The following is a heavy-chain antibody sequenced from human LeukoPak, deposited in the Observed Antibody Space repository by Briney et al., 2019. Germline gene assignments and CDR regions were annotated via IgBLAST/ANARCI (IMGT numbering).Heavy chain of an antibody. V-gene: IGHV3-30*04. D-gene: IGHD3-10*01. CDR2: ISYDGSNK. Sequence: GGSLRLSCAASGFTFSSYAMHWVRQAPGKGLEWVAVISYDGSNKYYADSVKGRFTISRDNSKNTLYLQMNSLRAEDTAVYYCAKSEAFNPYRSGSIVGHFEYWGQGTLVTVSS. CDR1: GFTFSSYA. J-gene: IGHJ4*02. CDR3: AKSEAFNPYRSGSIVGHFEY.